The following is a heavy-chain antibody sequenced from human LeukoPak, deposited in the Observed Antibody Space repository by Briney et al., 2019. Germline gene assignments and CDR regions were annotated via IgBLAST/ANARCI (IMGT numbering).Heavy chain of an antibody. CDR2: IYYSGST. J-gene: IGHJ4*02. Sequence: SETLSLTCTVSGGSISSSSYYWGWIRQPPGKGLDWIGSIYYSGSTYYNPSLKSRFTISVDTSKNQFSLKLTSVTAADTAVYYCTRGGTDALSYWGQGTLVTVSS. D-gene: IGHD3-16*01. V-gene: IGHV4-39*07. CDR1: GGSISSSSYY. CDR3: TRGGTDALSY.